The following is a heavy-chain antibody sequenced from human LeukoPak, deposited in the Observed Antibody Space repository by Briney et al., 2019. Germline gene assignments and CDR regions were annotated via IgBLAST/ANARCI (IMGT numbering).Heavy chain of an antibody. Sequence: SETLSLTCTVSGGSISSSSYYWGWIRQPPGKGLEWIGSIYYSGSTYYNPSLKSRVTISVDTFKNQFSLKLSSVTAADTAVYYCARDPGRSPDYWGQGTLVTVSS. J-gene: IGHJ4*02. D-gene: IGHD1-26*01. V-gene: IGHV4-39*02. CDR1: GGSISSSSYY. CDR2: IYYSGST. CDR3: ARDPGRSPDY.